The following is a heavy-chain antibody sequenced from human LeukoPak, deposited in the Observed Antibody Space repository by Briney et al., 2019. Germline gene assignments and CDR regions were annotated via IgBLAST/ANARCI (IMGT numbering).Heavy chain of an antibody. CDR2: ISDDGSNK. V-gene: IGHV3-30*18. CDR1: GFTFSSYG. Sequence: GGSLRLSCAASGFTFSSYGMHWVRRAPGKGLEWVAVISDDGSNKYYADSVKGRFTISRDNAKNTLYLQMNSLRAEDTAVCYCAKDLRYYDSSGYSDYWGQGTLVTVSS. J-gene: IGHJ4*02. CDR3: AKDLRYYDSSGYSDY. D-gene: IGHD3-22*01.